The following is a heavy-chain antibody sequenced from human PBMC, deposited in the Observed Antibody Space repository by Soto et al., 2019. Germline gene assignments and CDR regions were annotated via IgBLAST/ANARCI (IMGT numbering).Heavy chain of an antibody. V-gene: IGHV4-39*02. CDR1: GGSFSGYY. J-gene: IGHJ4*02. CDR3: ARRTNYGDYSFDY. Sequence: PSETLSLTCAVYGGSFSGYYWGWIRQPPGKGLEWIGSVYYAGSTYKNPSLHSRVTISVDTSKNHFSLKLNSVTAADTAVYYCARRTNYGDYSFDYWGQGTLVTVSS. CDR2: VYYAGST. D-gene: IGHD4-17*01.